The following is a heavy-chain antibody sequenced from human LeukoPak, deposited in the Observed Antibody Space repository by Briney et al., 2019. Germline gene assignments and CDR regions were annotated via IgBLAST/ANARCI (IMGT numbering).Heavy chain of an antibody. CDR2: ISYDGSNK. D-gene: IGHD2-2*01. J-gene: IGHJ4*02. Sequence: SGGSLRLSCAASGFTFSSYGMHWVRQAPGKGLEWVAVISYDGSNKYYADSVKGRFTISRDNSKNTLYLQVNSLRAEDTAVYYCAKRRGIVVVPAAILTPSLDYWGQGTLVTVSS. CDR1: GFTFSSYG. CDR3: AKRRGIVVVPAAILTPSLDY. V-gene: IGHV3-30*18.